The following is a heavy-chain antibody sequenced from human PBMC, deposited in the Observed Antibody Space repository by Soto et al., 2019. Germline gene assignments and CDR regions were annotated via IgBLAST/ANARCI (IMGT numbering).Heavy chain of an antibody. D-gene: IGHD6-6*01. CDR3: ARDSRPIAARPIWFDP. Sequence: EVQLLESGGGLVQPGGSLRLSCAASGFTFSSYAMSWVRQAPGKGLEWVSAISGSGGSTYYADSVKGRFTISRDNSKNTLYLQMNSLRAEDTAVYYCARDSRPIAARPIWFDPWGQGTLVTVSS. J-gene: IGHJ5*02. V-gene: IGHV3-23*01. CDR2: ISGSGGST. CDR1: GFTFSSYA.